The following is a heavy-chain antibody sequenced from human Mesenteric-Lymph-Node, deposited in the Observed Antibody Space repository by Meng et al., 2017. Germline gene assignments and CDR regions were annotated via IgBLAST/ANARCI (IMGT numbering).Heavy chain of an antibody. CDR2: IKQDGSEK. CDR3: ARDRANYYYGSGSYYNPTYYYYGMDV. V-gene: IGHV3-7*01. D-gene: IGHD3-10*01. J-gene: IGHJ6*02. Sequence: GESLKISCAASGFTFSSYWMSWVRQAPGKGLEWVANIKQDGSEKYYVDSVKGRFTISRDNAKNSLYLQMNSLRAEDTAMYYCARDRANYYYGSGSYYNPTYYYYGMDVWGQGTTVTVSS. CDR1: GFTFSSYW.